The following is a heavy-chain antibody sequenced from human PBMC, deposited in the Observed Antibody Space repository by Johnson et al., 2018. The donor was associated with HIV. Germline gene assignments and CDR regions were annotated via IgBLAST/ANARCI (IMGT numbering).Heavy chain of an antibody. CDR2: ISYDGSNK. D-gene: IGHD1-26*01. CDR3: ARDYREANAFDI. J-gene: IGHJ3*02. V-gene: IGHV3-30*19. CDR1: GFTFSSYG. Sequence: QVQLVESGGGVVQPGGSLRLSCAASGFTFSSYGMHWVRQVPGKGLEWVAVISYDGSNKYYADSVKGRFTISRDNSKNTLYLQMNSLRAEDTAVYYCARDYREANAFDIWGQGTMVTVSS.